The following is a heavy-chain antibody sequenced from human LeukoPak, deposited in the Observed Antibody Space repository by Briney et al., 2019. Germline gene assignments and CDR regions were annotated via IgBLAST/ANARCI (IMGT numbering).Heavy chain of an antibody. CDR1: GGSISSYY. D-gene: IGHD6-13*01. CDR3: ARGRLGSSWYRPLDY. CDR2: INHSGST. V-gene: IGHV4-34*01. Sequence: SETLSLTCTVSGGSISSYYWSWIRQPPGKGLEWIGEINHSGSTNYNPSLKSRVTISVDTSKNQFSLKLSSVTAADTAVYYCARGRLGSSWYRPLDYWGQGTLVTVSS. J-gene: IGHJ4*02.